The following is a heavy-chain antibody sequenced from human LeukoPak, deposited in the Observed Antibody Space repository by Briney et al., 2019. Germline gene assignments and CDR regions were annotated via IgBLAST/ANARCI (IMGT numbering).Heavy chain of an antibody. D-gene: IGHD2-15*01. Sequence: GASVKVSCKASGGTFRSYAISWVRQAPGQGLEWMGGIIPIFGTANYAQKFQGRVTITADKSTSTAYMELSSLKSEDTAVYYCARGNASWYYYYYGMDVWGQGTTVTVSS. CDR3: ARGNASWYYYYYGMDV. J-gene: IGHJ6*02. CDR2: IIPIFGTA. CDR1: GGTFRSYA. V-gene: IGHV1-69*06.